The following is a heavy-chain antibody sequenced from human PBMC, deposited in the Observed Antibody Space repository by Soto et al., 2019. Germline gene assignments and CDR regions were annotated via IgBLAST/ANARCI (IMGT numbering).Heavy chain of an antibody. CDR1: GYTFTSYA. Sequence: VKFSCKASGYTFTSYAMHLVRQAPGQRLEWMGWINAGNGNTKYSQKFQGRVTITRDTSASTAYMELSSLRSEDTAVYYCARERPYYYASRGNHWFDPWGQGTLVTVSS. J-gene: IGHJ5*02. D-gene: IGHD3-22*01. CDR2: INAGNGNT. CDR3: ARERPYYYASRGNHWFDP. V-gene: IGHV1-3*01.